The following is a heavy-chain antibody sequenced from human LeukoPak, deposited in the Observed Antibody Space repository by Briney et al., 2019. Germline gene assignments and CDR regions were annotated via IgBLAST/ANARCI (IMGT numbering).Heavy chain of an antibody. J-gene: IGHJ4*02. V-gene: IGHV4-59*01. CDR2: ICYGGST. CDR1: GGSFSNYC. Sequence: SETLSLTCTVSGGSFSNYCWNWIRQPPGKGLEWIGYICYGGSTKYSPSLKSRVSISMASSKNQFSLRLNSLTAADTAVYYCARSGLHSFYWGQGTLVTVSS. CDR3: ARSGLHSFY. D-gene: IGHD5-24*01.